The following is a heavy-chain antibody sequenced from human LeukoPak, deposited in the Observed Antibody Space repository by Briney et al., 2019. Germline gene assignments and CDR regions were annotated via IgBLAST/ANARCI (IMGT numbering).Heavy chain of an antibody. D-gene: IGHD3-10*01. CDR3: ARGITMVRGVIILNWFDP. Sequence: GGSLRLSCAASGFTFSSYWMHWVRQAPGKGLVWVSRINSDGSSTSYADSVKGRFTISRDNAKNTLYLQMNSLRAEDTAVYYCARGITMVRGVIILNWFDPWGQGTLVTVSS. J-gene: IGHJ5*02. CDR2: INSDGSST. CDR1: GFTFSSYW. V-gene: IGHV3-74*01.